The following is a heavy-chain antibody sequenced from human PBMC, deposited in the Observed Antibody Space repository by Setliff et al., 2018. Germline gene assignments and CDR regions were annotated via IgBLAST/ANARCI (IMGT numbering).Heavy chain of an antibody. V-gene: IGHV4-39*07. CDR2: LKYSGST. CDR1: GGSISSSSYY. D-gene: IGHD4-17*01. CDR3: ARIGGSTTVNVPGLFQTPPDAFDF. J-gene: IGHJ3*01. Sequence: PSETLSLTCTVSGGSISSSSYYWGWIRQPPGKGLEWIGSLKYSGSTYYNPSLKSRVTISVDTSKNQFSLKLHSVTAADTAVYHCARIGGSTTVNVPGLFQTPPDAFDFWGQGTMVAVSS.